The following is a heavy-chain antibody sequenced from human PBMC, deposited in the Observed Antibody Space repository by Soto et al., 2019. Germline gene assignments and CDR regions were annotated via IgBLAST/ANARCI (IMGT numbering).Heavy chain of an antibody. Sequence: ASVKVSWQAVGYAFTSYAMHWVRQAPGQRLEWMGWINAGNGNTEYSQKFKGRVTITRDTSAGTTDMELSSLRSEDTAVYYCARVFDRFIDYLLSSWCQRTPVTVSS. V-gene: IGHV1-3*01. CDR1: GYAFTSYA. CDR2: INAGNGNT. J-gene: IGHJ5*02. CDR3: ARVFDRFIDYLLSS. D-gene: IGHD3-10*01.